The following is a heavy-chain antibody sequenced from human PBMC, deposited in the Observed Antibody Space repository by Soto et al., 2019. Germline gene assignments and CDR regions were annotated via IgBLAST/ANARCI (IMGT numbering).Heavy chain of an antibody. CDR3: ARDYGGQQQPYYYYGMDV. CDR2: IWYDGSNK. J-gene: IGHJ6*02. Sequence: SLRLSCAASGFTFSSYGMHWVRQAPGKGLEWVAVIWYDGSNKYYADSVKGRFTISRDNSKNTLYLQMNSLRAEDTAVYYCARDYGGQQQPYYYYGMDVWGQGTTVTVS. V-gene: IGHV3-33*01. CDR1: GFTFSSYG. D-gene: IGHD6-13*01.